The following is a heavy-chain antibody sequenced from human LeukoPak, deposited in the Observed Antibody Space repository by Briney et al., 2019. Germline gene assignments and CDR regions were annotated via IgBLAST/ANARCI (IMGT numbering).Heavy chain of an antibody. V-gene: IGHV4-4*02. D-gene: IGHD5-12*01. CDR3: ARASVATIGSYAFDI. CDR1: GGSISSSNW. J-gene: IGHJ3*02. CDR2: IYHSGST. Sequence: SGTLSLTCAVSGGSISSSNWWSWVRQPPGKGLEWIGEIYHSGSTNYNPSLKSRVTISVDKSKNQFSLKLSSVTAADTAVYYCARASVATIGSYAFDIWGQGTMVTVSS.